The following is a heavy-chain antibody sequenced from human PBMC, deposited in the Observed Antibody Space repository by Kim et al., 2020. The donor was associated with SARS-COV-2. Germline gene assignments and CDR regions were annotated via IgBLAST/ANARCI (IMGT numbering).Heavy chain of an antibody. D-gene: IGHD5-12*01. CDR3: ARDIVATIVDGYYYYGIDV. CDR1: GYSFTSYW. J-gene: IGHJ6*02. Sequence: GESLKISCKGSGYSFTSYWISWVRQMPGKGLEWMGRIDPSDSYTNYSPSFQGHVTISADKSISTAYLQWSSLKASDTAMYYCARDIVATIVDGYYYYGIDVWGQGTTVTVSS. V-gene: IGHV5-10-1*01. CDR2: IDPSDSYT.